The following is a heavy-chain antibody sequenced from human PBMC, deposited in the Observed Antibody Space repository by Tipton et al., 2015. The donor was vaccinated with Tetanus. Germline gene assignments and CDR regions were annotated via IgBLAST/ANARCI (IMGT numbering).Heavy chain of an antibody. CDR3: AREADCSGGSCFSGDFDN. D-gene: IGHD2-15*01. J-gene: IGHJ4*02. Sequence: SLRLSCAASGFIFSSYGIHWVRQAPGKGLEWVAVSWYDGTDQYYADSVNGRFTLSRDNSKNTLYLEMHSLRAEDTALYYCAREADCSGGSCFSGDFDNWGQGTQVTVSS. V-gene: IGHV3-33*01. CDR2: SWYDGTDQ. CDR1: GFIFSSYG.